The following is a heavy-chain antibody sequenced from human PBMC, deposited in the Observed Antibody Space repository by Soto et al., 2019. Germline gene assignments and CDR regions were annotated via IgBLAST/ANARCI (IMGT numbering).Heavy chain of an antibody. V-gene: IGHV3-7*01. J-gene: IGHJ4*02. CDR2: IKQDGSEK. Sequence: PGGSMRLSCAASGFPFSRYWMSWVRQAPGKGLEWVANIKQDGSEKYYVDSVKGRFTISRDNAKNSLYLQMNSLRAEDTAVYYCARSRNYDFWSGYEYWGQGTLVTVSS. CDR3: ARSRNYDFWSGYEY. D-gene: IGHD3-3*01. CDR1: GFPFSRYW.